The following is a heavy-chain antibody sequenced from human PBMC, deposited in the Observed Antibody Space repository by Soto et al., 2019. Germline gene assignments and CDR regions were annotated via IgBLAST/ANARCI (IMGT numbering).Heavy chain of an antibody. V-gene: IGHV3-7*01. Sequence: SLRLSCAASGFTFSSYWMSWVRQAPGKGLEWVANIKQDGSEKYYVDSVKGRFTISRDNAKNSLYPQMNSLRAEDTAVYYCARGATYSSSYYYYYYMDVWGKGTTVTVSS. J-gene: IGHJ6*03. D-gene: IGHD6-6*01. CDR2: IKQDGSEK. CDR1: GFTFSSYW. CDR3: ARGATYSSSYYYYYYMDV.